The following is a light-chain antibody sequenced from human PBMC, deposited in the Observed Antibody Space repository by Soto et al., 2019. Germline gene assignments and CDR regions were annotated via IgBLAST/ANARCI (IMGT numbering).Light chain of an antibody. CDR1: NANIGSNN. J-gene: IGLJ2*01. V-gene: IGLV1-47*01. Sequence: VVTQPPSASGTPGQRVTTYCGGSNANIGSNNAYWYQQIPGTAPKLLIYKINQLPSGVTDRFSGSKSGTSDSLAVSGLRSEDEADYYCAVWDDNLSGVVFGGATKLTVL. CDR2: KIN. CDR3: AVWDDNLSGVV.